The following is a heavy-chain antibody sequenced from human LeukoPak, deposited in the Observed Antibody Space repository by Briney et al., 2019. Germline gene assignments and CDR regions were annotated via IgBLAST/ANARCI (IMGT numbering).Heavy chain of an antibody. CDR2: IYTSGST. CDR1: GGSISSGSYY. J-gene: IGHJ5*02. Sequence: SETPSLTCTVSGGSISSGSYYWSWIRQPAGKGLEWIGRIYTSGSTNYNPSLQSRVTISVDTSKNQFSLRLSSVTAADTAVYYCARTYSSSWEFGWFDPWGQGTLVTVSS. CDR3: ARTYSSSWEFGWFDP. V-gene: IGHV4-61*02. D-gene: IGHD6-13*01.